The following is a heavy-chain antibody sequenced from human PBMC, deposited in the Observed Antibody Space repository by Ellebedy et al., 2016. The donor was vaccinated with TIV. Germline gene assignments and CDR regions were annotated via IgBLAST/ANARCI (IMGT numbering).Heavy chain of an antibody. Sequence: AASVKVSCKPSGYTFTNYDINWVRQATGQGLEWMGWMNPNSANTGYAQKFQGRITMTRNTSISTAYMELSSLRSEDTAVYYCARYPTPAIAAGPEGKTPTPYGLDVWGQGTTVTVSS. J-gene: IGHJ6*02. CDR3: ARYPTPAIAAGPEGKTPTPYGLDV. D-gene: IGHD6-6*01. V-gene: IGHV1-8*01. CDR2: MNPNSANT. CDR1: GYTFTNYD.